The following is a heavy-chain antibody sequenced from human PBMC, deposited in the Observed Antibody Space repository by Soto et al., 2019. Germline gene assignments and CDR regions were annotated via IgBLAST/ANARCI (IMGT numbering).Heavy chain of an antibody. V-gene: IGHV1-69*01. CDR2: IIPIFGTA. CDR1: GGTFSSYA. Sequence: QVQLVQSGAEVKKPGSSVKVSCKASGGTFSSYAISWVRQAPGQGLEWMGGIIPIFGTANYAQRFQGRVKITADESTSTAYMELSSLRSEDTAVYHCARLRYYYDSSGSKVYWFDPWGQGTLVTVSS. CDR3: ARLRYYYDSSGSKVYWFDP. D-gene: IGHD3-22*01. J-gene: IGHJ5*02.